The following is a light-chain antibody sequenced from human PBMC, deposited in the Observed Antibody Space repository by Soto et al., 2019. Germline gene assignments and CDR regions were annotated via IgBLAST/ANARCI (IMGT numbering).Light chain of an antibody. CDR3: QQSYSAPQFT. Sequence: DIQMTQSPSSLSASVGARVTMTCRASENIGSHLNWYQQKPGQAPKVLIYAVSSLQSGVPSRFSDSGSGTDFTLTISSLQPDDFATYYYQQSYSAPQFTFGPGTKVDIK. V-gene: IGKV1-39*01. CDR2: AVS. CDR1: ENIGSH. J-gene: IGKJ3*01.